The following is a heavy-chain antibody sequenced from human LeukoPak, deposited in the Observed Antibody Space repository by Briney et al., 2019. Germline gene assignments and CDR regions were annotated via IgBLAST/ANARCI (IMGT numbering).Heavy chain of an antibody. CDR1: GFTFSSYE. CDR2: ISSTGSTI. Sequence: PGGSLRLSCAASGFTFSSYEMNWVRQAPGKGLEWVSYISSTGSTIYYADSVKGRFTISRDNAKNSLYLQMNSLRAEDTAVYYCARAPSGWYPDYWGQGTLVTVSS. J-gene: IGHJ4*02. CDR3: ARAPSGWYPDY. V-gene: IGHV3-48*03. D-gene: IGHD6-19*01.